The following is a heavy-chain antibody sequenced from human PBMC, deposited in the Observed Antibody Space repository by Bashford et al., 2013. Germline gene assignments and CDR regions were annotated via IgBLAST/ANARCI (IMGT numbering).Heavy chain of an antibody. J-gene: IGHJ6*02. D-gene: IGHD4-17*01. CDR3: ARVPSFYGDYPEVEGTSEGNYGMDV. CDR2: VYYTGNT. V-gene: IGHV4-30-4*01. Sequence: WIRQPPGKGLEWIGYVYYTGNTYYNPALRSRAAISVDTSKNLFSLEMSPVTAADTAVYYCARVPSFYGDYPEVEGTSEGNYGMDVWGQGTTVTVSS.